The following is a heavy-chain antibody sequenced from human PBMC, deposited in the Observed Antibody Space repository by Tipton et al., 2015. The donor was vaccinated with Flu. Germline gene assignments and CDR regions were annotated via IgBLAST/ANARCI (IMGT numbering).Heavy chain of an antibody. CDR1: GGSISSYY. V-gene: IGHV4-4*07. J-gene: IGHJ6*03. D-gene: IGHD6-13*01. CDR3: ARVGPGYSSSWSYYYYYYMDV. CDR2: IYTSGST. Sequence: TLSLTCTVSGGSISSYYWSWIRQPAGKGLEWIGRIYTSGSTNYNPSLKSRVTMSVDTSKNQFSLKLSSVTAADTAVYYCARVGPGYSSSWSYYYYYYMDVWGKGTTVTVSS.